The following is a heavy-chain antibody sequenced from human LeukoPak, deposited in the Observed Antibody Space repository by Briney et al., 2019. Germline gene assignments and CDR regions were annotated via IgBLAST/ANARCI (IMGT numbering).Heavy chain of an antibody. CDR3: ARDVEDIVVVVAAAYYYYGMDV. CDR2: ISAYNGNT. Sequence: GASVKVSCKASGYTFTSYGISWVRQAPGQGREWMGWISAYNGNTNYAQKLQGRVTMTTDPSTSTAYMELRSLRSDDTAVYYCARDVEDIVVVVAAAYYYYGMDVWGQGTTGTVSS. J-gene: IGHJ6*01. D-gene: IGHD2-15*01. CDR1: GYTFTSYG. V-gene: IGHV1-18*01.